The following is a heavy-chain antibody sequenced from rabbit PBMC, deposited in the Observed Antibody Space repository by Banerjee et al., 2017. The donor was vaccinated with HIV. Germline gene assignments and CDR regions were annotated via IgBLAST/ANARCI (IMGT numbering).Heavy chain of an antibody. J-gene: IGHJ4*01. CDR3: ARRNFVDGYIDL. D-gene: IGHD6-1*01. V-gene: IGHV1S40*01. CDR1: GFSFSTSYY. CDR2: IYAGSSGST. Sequence: QSLEESGGDLVKPGASLTLTCTASGFSFSTSYYMCWVRQAPGKGLEWIACIYAGSSGSTYYASWAKGRFTISKTSSTTVTLQMTSLTAADTATYFCARRNFVDGYIDLWGPGTLVTVS.